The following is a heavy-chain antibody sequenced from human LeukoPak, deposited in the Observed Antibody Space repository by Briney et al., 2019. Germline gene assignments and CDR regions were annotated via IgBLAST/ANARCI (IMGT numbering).Heavy chain of an antibody. CDR2: TYYSGSI. CDR3: ARSSPNLAGYFDY. D-gene: IGHD3-10*01. J-gene: IGHJ4*02. V-gene: IGHV4-28*05. CDR1: GYSISSSNW. Sequence: PSDTLSLTCAVSGYSISSSNWWGWIRQPPGKGLEWIGYTYYSGSIYYNPSLKSRVTMSVDTSKNQFSLKLSSVTAVDTAVYYCARSSPNLAGYFDYWGQGTLVTVSS.